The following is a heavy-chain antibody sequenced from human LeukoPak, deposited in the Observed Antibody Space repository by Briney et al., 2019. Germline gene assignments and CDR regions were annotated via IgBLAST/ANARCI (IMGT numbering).Heavy chain of an antibody. CDR1: GGSISSNSYY. J-gene: IGHJ4*02. CDR2: IYHSGST. V-gene: IGHV4-39*01. Sequence: SETLSLTCTVSGGSISSNSYYWGWVRQPPGKGLEWIASIYHSGSTYYNPSLESRVTISVDTSKNQFSLNLSSVTAADTAVYFCARHGRPIRRFGELLGNRNSPYFFDYWGQGTLVSVSS. CDR3: ARHGRPIRRFGELLGNRNSPYFFDY. D-gene: IGHD3-10*01.